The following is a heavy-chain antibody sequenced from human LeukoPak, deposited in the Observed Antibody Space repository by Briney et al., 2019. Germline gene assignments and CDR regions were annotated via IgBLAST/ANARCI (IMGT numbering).Heavy chain of an antibody. CDR3: ARRISSGPKNWFDP. D-gene: IGHD6-19*01. V-gene: IGHV4-59*01. J-gene: IGHJ5*02. Sequence: SETLSLTCTASGGSISSYYWSWIRQPPGKGLEWIGYIYYSGSTNYNPSLKSRVTISVDTSKNQFSLKLSSVTAADTAVYYCARRISSGPKNWFDPWGQGTLVTASS. CDR1: GGSISSYY. CDR2: IYYSGST.